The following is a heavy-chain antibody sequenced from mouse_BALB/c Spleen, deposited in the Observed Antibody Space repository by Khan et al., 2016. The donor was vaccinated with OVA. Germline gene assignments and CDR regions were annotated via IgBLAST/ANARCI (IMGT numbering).Heavy chain of an antibody. V-gene: IGHV5-6*01. J-gene: IGHJ3*01. CDR3: AGHLPGSFAY. Sequence: EVQLQESGGDLVKPGGSLKLSCAASGFTFSSYSMSWVRQTPDKRLEWVASISSGGDYTYYPDSVKGRFTISRDNAQNTLYLQMSDLKSEDTAIYYCAGHLPGSFAYWGQGTLVTVSA. CDR1: GFTFSSYS. CDR2: ISSGGDYT. D-gene: IGHD4-1*01.